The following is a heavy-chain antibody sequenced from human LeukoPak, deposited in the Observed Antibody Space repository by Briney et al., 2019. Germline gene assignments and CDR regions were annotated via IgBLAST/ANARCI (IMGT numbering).Heavy chain of an antibody. CDR3: ARGLRGRSGYYFDS. Sequence: SQTLSLTCTVSIDSISSGDYYWNWIRQPPGKGLEWIGYIYYSGSTYYNPSPRSRVTISVDTSTTQFSLRLTSVTAADTAVYYCARGLRGRSGYYFDSWGQGTLVTVSS. V-gene: IGHV4-30-4*01. CDR1: IDSISSGDYY. J-gene: IGHJ4*02. CDR2: IYYSGST.